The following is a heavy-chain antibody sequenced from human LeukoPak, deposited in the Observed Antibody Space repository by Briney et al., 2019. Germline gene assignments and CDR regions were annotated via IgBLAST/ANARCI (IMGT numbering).Heavy chain of an antibody. Sequence: GGSLRLSCAASGFTFSSYWMSWVRQAPGKGLEWVANIKQDGSEKYYVDSVKGRFTISRDNAKNSLYLQMNSLRAEDTAVYYCAKEGTKYCGGDCYFFDYWGQGTLVTVSS. D-gene: IGHD2-21*02. J-gene: IGHJ4*02. CDR3: AKEGTKYCGGDCYFFDY. CDR1: GFTFSSYW. CDR2: IKQDGSEK. V-gene: IGHV3-7*01.